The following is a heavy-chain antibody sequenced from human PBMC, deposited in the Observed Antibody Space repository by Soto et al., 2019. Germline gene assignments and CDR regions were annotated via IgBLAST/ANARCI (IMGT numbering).Heavy chain of an antibody. D-gene: IGHD3-3*01. CDR1: GVTFRSYA. V-gene: IGHV1-69*06. Sequence: QVQLVQSGAEVKKPGSSVKVSCKASGVTFRSYAISWVRQAPGQGLEWMGGIIPIFGTANYAQKFQGRVTITEDKSTSTAYMELSSLRSEDTAVYYCARDIRLWSGYRDRMDVWGQGTTVTVSS. CDR3: ARDIRLWSGYRDRMDV. J-gene: IGHJ6*02. CDR2: IIPIFGTA.